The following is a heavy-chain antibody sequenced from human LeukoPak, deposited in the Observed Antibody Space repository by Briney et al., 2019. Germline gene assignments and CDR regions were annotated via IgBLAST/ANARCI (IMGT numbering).Heavy chain of an antibody. CDR2: IYSGGST. V-gene: IGHV3-66*01. CDR3: ARELSSMRAFDI. Sequence: GGSLRLSCAASGFTFSSYAMSWVRQAPGKGLEWVSVIYSGGSTYYADSVKGRFTISRDNSKNTLYLQMNSLRAEDTAVYYCARELSSMRAFDIWGQGTMVTVSS. D-gene: IGHD2-8*01. CDR1: GFTFSSYA. J-gene: IGHJ3*02.